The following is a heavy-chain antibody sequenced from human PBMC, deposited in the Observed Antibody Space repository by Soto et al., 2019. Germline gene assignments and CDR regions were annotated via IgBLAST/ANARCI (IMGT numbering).Heavy chain of an antibody. D-gene: IGHD3-9*01. Sequence: PGGSLRLSCAASGFTFSSYWMHWVRQAPGKGLVWVSRINSDGSSTSYADSVKGRFTISRDNAKNTLYLQMNSLRAEDTAVYYCARDVLPRYYDILTGPDYWGQGTLVTVSS. CDR3: ARDVLPRYYDILTGPDY. V-gene: IGHV3-74*01. CDR1: GFTFSSYW. CDR2: INSDGSST. J-gene: IGHJ4*02.